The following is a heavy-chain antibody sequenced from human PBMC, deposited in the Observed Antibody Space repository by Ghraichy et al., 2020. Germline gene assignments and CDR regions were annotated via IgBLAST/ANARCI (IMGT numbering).Heavy chain of an antibody. D-gene: IGHD5-12*01. CDR1: GDSVSSNSAA. Sequence: SQTLSLTCAISGDSVSSNSAAWNWIRQSPSRGLEWLGRTYYRSKWYNDYAVSVKSRITINPDTSKNQFSLQLNSVTPEDTAVYYCARGGGHYDPSRSPFDYWGQGTLVTVSS. J-gene: IGHJ4*02. CDR3: ARGGGHYDPSRSPFDY. CDR2: TYYRSKWYN. V-gene: IGHV6-1*01.